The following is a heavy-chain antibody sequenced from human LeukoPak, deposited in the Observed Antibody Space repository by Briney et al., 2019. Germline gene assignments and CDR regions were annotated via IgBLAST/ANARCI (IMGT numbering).Heavy chain of an antibody. CDR1: GGTFSSYA. CDR3: ARADSSSGYFYDAFDI. CDR2: IIPIFGTA. D-gene: IGHD3-22*01. Sequence: GASVKVSCKASGGTFSSYAISWVRQAPGQGLEWMGGIIPIFGTANYGQKFQGRVTITTDESTSTAYMELSSLRSEDTAVYYCARADSSSGYFYDAFDIWGQGTMVTVSS. J-gene: IGHJ3*02. V-gene: IGHV1-69*05.